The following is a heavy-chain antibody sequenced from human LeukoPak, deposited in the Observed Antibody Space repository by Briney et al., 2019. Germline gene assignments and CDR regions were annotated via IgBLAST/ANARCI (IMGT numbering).Heavy chain of an antibody. CDR3: ARGLVSGSYLGYYFDY. Sequence: GGSLKLSCAASGFTFSSYWMSWLRQAPGKGLEWVANIKQDGSEKYYVDSVKGRFTISRDNAKNSLYLQMNSLRAEDTAVYYCARGLVSGSYLGYYFDYWGQGTLVTVSS. V-gene: IGHV3-7*01. CDR2: IKQDGSEK. D-gene: IGHD1-26*01. CDR1: GFTFSSYW. J-gene: IGHJ4*02.